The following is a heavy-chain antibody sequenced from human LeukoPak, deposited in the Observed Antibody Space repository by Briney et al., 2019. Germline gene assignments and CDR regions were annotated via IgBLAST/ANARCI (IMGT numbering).Heavy chain of an antibody. CDR2: INHSGST. V-gene: IGHV4-34*01. CDR1: GGSFSGYY. D-gene: IGHD6-19*01. Sequence: SETLPLTCAVYGGSFSGYYWSWIRQPPGKGLEWIGEINHSGSTNYNPSLKSRVTISVDTSKNQFSLKLSSVTAADTAVYYCARGSSGWYAVDWFDPWGQGTLVTVSS. J-gene: IGHJ5*02. CDR3: ARGSSGWYAVDWFDP.